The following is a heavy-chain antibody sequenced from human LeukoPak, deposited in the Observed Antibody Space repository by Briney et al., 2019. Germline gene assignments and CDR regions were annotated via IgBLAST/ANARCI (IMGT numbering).Heavy chain of an antibody. D-gene: IGHD1-26*01. V-gene: IGHV1-2*02. CDR3: ARGGKSGSYFDY. Sequence: GASVKVTCKASGYIFTGYYMHWVRQAPGQGLEWMGWINPNSGGTNYAQKLQGRVTMTTDTSTSTAYMELRSLRSDDTAVYYCARGGKSGSYFDYWGQGTLVTVSS. J-gene: IGHJ4*02. CDR2: INPNSGGT. CDR1: GYIFTGYY.